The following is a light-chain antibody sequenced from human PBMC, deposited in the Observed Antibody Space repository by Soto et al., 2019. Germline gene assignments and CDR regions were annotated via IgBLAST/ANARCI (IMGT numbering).Light chain of an antibody. CDR3: QQYNSYWT. CDR2: DAS. CDR1: QSISSW. J-gene: IGKJ1*01. Sequence: DIQMTQSPSTLSASVGDRVTISCRASQSISSWLAWYQQKPGKAPKLLIYDASRLESGVPSRFSGSGSGTEFTLTISSLQPDDFATYYCQQYNSYWTFGQGTKVYIK. V-gene: IGKV1-5*01.